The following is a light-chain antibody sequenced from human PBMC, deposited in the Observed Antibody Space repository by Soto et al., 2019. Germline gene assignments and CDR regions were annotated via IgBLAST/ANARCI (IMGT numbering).Light chain of an antibody. J-gene: IGLJ1*01. V-gene: IGLV2-14*01. Sequence: QSALTQPASVSGSPGQSITISCTGTSSDVGGYGYVSWYQQHPGKAPKLIIYEVSNRPSGVSNRFSGSKSGNTASLTISGLRAEDEADYYCNSYTSKSTGVVGTGTKVTVL. CDR1: SSDVGGYGY. CDR3: NSYTSKSTGV. CDR2: EVS.